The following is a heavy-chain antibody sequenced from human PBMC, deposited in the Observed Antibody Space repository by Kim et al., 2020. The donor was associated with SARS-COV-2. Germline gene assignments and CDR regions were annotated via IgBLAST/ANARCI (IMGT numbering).Heavy chain of an antibody. CDR3: ARGGRSSGWDL. CDR2: T. D-gene: IGHD6-19*01. V-gene: IGHV3-23*01. Sequence: TFYADPVKGRFTISWDSSKNTLYMQMSSLRADDTAVYYWARGGRSSGWDLWGQRTLVTVSS. J-gene: IGHJ5*02.